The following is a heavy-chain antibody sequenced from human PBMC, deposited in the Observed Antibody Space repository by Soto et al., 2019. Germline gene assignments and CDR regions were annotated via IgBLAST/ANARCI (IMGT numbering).Heavy chain of an antibody. V-gene: IGHV4-4*07. D-gene: IGHD6-19*01. CDR3: ARWSISGWYEGTRGTDY. CDR1: NGSISNFC. CDR2: VYTSGSA. Sequence: SETLSLTCSVANGSISNFCWNWIRQPAGKGLEWIGRVYTSGSATYNPSLRSRVTMSVDTSKNQFSLKVKSVTAEDTAVYYCARWSISGWYEGTRGTDYWGQGTLVTVSS. J-gene: IGHJ4*02.